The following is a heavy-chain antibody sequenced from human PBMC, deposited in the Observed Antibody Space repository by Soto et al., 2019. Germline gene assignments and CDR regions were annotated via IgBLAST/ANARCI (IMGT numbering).Heavy chain of an antibody. V-gene: IGHV3-33*01. Sequence: QMHLVVSGGGVVQPGRSLRLSCAGSGFTFSTSVMHWVRQAPGKGLEWLAVIWHDGSDISYAVSVRSRFTIFRDNSKNTLYLEMDNVREEDTAVYFCARDGLDTASSYFLEYGGQGTLVTVSS. CDR1: GFTFSTSV. D-gene: IGHD2-21*02. CDR3: ARDGLDTASSYFLEY. CDR2: IWHDGSDI. J-gene: IGHJ4*02.